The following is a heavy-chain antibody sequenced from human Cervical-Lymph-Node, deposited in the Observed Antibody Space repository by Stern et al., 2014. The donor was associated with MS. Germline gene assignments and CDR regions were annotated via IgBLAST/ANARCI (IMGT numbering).Heavy chain of an antibody. CDR3: AREGADDIIGL. D-gene: IGHD1-1*01. V-gene: IGHV1-3*01. J-gene: IGHJ4*02. CDR1: GYTFTSYV. Sequence: QVQLMQSGAEVKKPGASVTVSCKASGYTFTSYVIHWVRQAPGQRLEWMGWLSPDNGNTRYSQKFQGRVTFTRAPSASTAYMQVSSLGSQDTAVYYCAREGADDIIGLWGQGTLVTVSS. CDR2: LSPDNGNT.